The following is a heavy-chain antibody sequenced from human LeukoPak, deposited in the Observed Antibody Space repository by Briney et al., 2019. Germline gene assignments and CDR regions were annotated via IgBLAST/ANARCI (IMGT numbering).Heavy chain of an antibody. CDR3: ARRDYDFSSGYSCWFDP. V-gene: IGHV1-2*02. CDR2: INPNNGDT. CDR1: GYTFTAYY. Sequence: GASVKISCKASGYTFTAYYMHWVRQAPGQGREWMGWINPNNGDTNYAQKFQGRVTMTRDTSISTAYMELSRLRSDDTAVYYCARRDYDFSSGYSCWFDPWGQGTLVTVSS. J-gene: IGHJ5*02. D-gene: IGHD3-3*01.